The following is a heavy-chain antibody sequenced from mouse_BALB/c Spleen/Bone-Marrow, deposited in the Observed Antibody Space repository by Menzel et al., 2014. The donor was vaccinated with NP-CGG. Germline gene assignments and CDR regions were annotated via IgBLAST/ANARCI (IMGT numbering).Heavy chain of an antibody. CDR1: GYTFTSYR. V-gene: IGHV1S81*02. CDR2: INPSNGRT. Sequence: QVQLQQSGAELVKPGASVKLSCKASGYTFTSYRMHWVKQRPGQGLEWIGEINPSNGRTNYNEKFKIKATLTVDKSSSTAYMQLSSLTSGDSAVYYCASYRGAYWGQGTLVTVSA. CDR3: ASYRGAY. J-gene: IGHJ3*01. D-gene: IGHD2-12*01.